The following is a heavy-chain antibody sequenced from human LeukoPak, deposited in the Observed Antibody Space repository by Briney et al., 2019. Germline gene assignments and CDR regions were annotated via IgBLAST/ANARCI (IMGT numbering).Heavy chain of an antibody. J-gene: IGHJ5*02. CDR1: GFTFSDHG. V-gene: IGHV3-30*18. D-gene: IGHD3-16*01. Sequence: PGGSLRLSCAASGFTFSDHGVHWVRQAPGKGLEGVAIISHDGNNKYYAGSVKGRFTISRDNSKNTLYLQMNSLIAVDTAMYYCAKGPSTFGGVIVSWGQGTLVTVSS. CDR2: ISHDGNNK. CDR3: AKGPSTFGGVIVS.